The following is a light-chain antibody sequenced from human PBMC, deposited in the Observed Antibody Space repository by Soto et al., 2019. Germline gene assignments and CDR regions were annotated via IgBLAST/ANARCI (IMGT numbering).Light chain of an antibody. V-gene: IGKV1-33*01. J-gene: IGKJ5*01. CDR1: QNINNY. CDR3: QQYNSYSRIT. CDR2: DAS. Sequence: DIQMTQSPSSLSASVGDRVTITCQASQNINNYLNWYQQKPGRAPKLLIYDASNLEAGVPSRFRGSGSGTDFTFTISRLQPEDIATYYCQQYNSYSRITFGQGTRLEIK.